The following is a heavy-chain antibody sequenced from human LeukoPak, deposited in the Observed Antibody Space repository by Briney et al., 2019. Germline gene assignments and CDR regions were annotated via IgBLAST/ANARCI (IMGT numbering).Heavy chain of an antibody. CDR1: GGSFSGYY. Sequence: SETLSLTCAVYGGSFSGYYWSWVRQPPGKGLEWIGEINHSGSTNYNPSLKSRVTISGDTSKHHFSLELRSVTAADTAVYYCAISGNYFSRDAFDIWGQGTMVTVSS. CDR2: INHSGST. J-gene: IGHJ3*02. V-gene: IGHV4-34*01. D-gene: IGHD1-26*01. CDR3: AISGNYFSRDAFDI.